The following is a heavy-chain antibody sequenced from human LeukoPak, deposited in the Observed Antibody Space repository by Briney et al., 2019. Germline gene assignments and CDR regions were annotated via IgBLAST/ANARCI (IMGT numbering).Heavy chain of an antibody. CDR3: ARGLWTQPGVVPFNY. CDR1: GDSIISYY. Sequence: KPSETLSLTCSVSGDSIISYYWNWLRQSPGKGLEWIGDIHHFGRTEYNSSLRSRVTMFLDSSKNQFSLKLTSVTPTDTAVYYCARGLWTQPGVVPFNYWGQGMLGTVSS. J-gene: IGHJ4*02. D-gene: IGHD5-18*01. CDR2: IHHFGRT. V-gene: IGHV4-59*01.